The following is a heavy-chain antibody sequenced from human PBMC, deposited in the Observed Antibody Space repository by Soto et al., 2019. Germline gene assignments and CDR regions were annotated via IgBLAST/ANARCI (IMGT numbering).Heavy chain of an antibody. V-gene: IGHV3-23*01. Sequence: GGSLRLSCAASGFTFSSYAMSWVRQAPGKGLEWVSAISGSGGSTYYADSVKGRFTISRDNSKNTLYLQMNSLRAEDTAVYYCAKDMTPLGLDIVVVVAEDAFDIWGQGTMVTVSS. CDR2: ISGSGGST. D-gene: IGHD2-15*01. J-gene: IGHJ3*02. CDR1: GFTFSSYA. CDR3: AKDMTPLGLDIVVVVAEDAFDI.